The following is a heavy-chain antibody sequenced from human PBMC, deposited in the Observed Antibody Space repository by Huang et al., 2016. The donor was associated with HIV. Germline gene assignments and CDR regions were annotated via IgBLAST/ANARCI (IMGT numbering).Heavy chain of an antibody. CDR3: AHIGRLGNYYMDV. J-gene: IGHJ6*03. CDR2: IYWDDYK. D-gene: IGHD7-27*01. CDR1: GFSLNHKGVG. Sequence: QITLKESGPTVIKPTQTLTLTCSFSGFSLNHKGVGVGWIRQPPGKALEWLVLIYWDDYKRFTPSLKNRITITKDTSKNQVVFTMTNLDPMDTGTYYCAHIGRLGNYYMDVWGNGTTVTVSS. V-gene: IGHV2-5*02.